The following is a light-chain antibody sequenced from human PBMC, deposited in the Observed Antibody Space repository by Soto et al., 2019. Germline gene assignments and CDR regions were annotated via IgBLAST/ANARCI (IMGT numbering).Light chain of an antibody. CDR1: ESVTNNY. Sequence: EIVLTQSPGTLSLSPGERATLSCRASESVTNNYLAWYQQKPGQAPRLLIHGASIRTTGIPDRFSGSGSGTDFTLTISSLEPEDSAVYYCQQTAYAPLTFGGGTKVDIK. J-gene: IGKJ4*01. CDR2: GAS. V-gene: IGKV3-20*01. CDR3: QQTAYAPLT.